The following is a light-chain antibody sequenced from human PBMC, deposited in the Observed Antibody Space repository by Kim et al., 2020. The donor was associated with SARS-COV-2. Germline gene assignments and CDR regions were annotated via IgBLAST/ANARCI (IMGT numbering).Light chain of an antibody. J-gene: IGKJ2*01. Sequence: EILMTQSPATLSVSPGERATLSCRASQNISSNLAWYQQKPGQAPRLLIYGASSRATGLPARFSASGSGTEFTLTISSLQSEDFAVYYCQQYHNWPPYTFGQGTKLEI. CDR2: GAS. CDR1: QNISSN. CDR3: QQYHNWPPYT. V-gene: IGKV3-15*01.